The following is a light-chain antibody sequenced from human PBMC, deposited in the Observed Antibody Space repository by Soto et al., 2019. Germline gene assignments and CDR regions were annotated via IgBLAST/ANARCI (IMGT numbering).Light chain of an antibody. J-gene: IGLJ1*01. Sequence: QSALTQPPSASGTPGQRVTISCSGRSSNIGSNYVYWYQQLPGTAPKLLIYSNNQRPSGVPDRFSGSKSGTSASLAISGLRSEDEADYYCAAWDDSLSGLVFGTGTKVTVL. CDR1: SSNIGSNY. V-gene: IGLV1-47*02. CDR3: AAWDDSLSGLV. CDR2: SNN.